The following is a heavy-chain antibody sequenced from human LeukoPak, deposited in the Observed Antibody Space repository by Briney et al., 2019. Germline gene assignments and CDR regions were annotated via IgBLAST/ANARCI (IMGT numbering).Heavy chain of an antibody. CDR3: ARGGTYYYGPGSYYNFPFDY. D-gene: IGHD3-10*01. CDR2: INHSGST. CDR1: GGSFSGYY. V-gene: IGHV4-34*01. Sequence: SETLSLTCAVYGGSFSGYYWSWIRQPPGKGLEWIGEINHSGSTNYNPSLKSRVTISVDTSKNQFSLKLSSVTAADTAVYYCARGGTYYYGPGSYYNFPFDYWGQGTLVTVSS. J-gene: IGHJ4*02.